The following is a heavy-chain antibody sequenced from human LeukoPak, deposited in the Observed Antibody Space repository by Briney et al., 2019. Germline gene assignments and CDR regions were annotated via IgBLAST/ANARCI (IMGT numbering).Heavy chain of an antibody. V-gene: IGHV1-46*03. D-gene: IGHD3-3*01. CDR3: AREAVTIFGLVRTQTTKRPHRFDP. Sequence: ASVKVSCKASGYTFTSYYIHWVRQAPGQGLEWVGVIHPPDGSTTYAQKFQGRITMTRDMSTSTVYMELSSLRSEDTAVYYCAREAVTIFGLVRTQTTKRPHRFDPWGQGTLVTVSS. J-gene: IGHJ5*02. CDR2: IHPPDGST. CDR1: GYTFTSYY.